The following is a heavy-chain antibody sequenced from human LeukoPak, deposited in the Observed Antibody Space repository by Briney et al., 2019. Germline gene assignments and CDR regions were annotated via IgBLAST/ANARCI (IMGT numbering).Heavy chain of an antibody. CDR1: GFSVSTKY. J-gene: IGHJ4*02. Sequence: GGSLRLSCAASGFSVSTKYMNWVRQAPGKGLEWVSYISGGSRTLYADSVKGRFTISRDNAKNSVYLQMDKLRAEDTAVYYCAREADSGGYRLDYWGQGVLVTVSS. D-gene: IGHD3-22*01. CDR2: ISGGSRT. V-gene: IGHV3-48*04. CDR3: AREADSGGYRLDY.